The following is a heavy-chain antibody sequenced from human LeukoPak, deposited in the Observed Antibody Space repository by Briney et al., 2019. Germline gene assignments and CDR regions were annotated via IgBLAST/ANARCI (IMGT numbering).Heavy chain of an antibody. J-gene: IGHJ5*02. V-gene: IGHV1-8*01. Sequence: ASVTVSCKASGYTFTSYDINWVRQATGQGLEWMGWMNPNSGNIGYAQKFQGRVTMTRNTSISTAYMELSSLRSEDTAVYYCARGRYDFWSGYYSNGWFDPWGQGTLVTVSS. CDR1: GYTFTSYD. CDR3: ARGRYDFWSGYYSNGWFDP. D-gene: IGHD3-3*01. CDR2: MNPNSGNI.